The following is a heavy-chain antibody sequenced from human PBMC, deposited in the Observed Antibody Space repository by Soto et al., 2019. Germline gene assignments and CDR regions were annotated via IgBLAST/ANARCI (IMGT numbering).Heavy chain of an antibody. J-gene: IGHJ4*02. CDR1: GFTFPDYT. D-gene: IGHD3-22*01. Sequence: EVQLVESGGGLVQPGRSLRLSCAASGFTFPDYTMHWVRQAPGKGLEWVSGISWNRGSIDYADSVKGRFIISRDDAKNCLYLQMNSLRAEDTAFYYCSKGLYYYQTSGYPHYWGQGTLVTVSS. CDR3: SKGLYYYQTSGYPHY. CDR2: ISWNRGSI. V-gene: IGHV3-9*01.